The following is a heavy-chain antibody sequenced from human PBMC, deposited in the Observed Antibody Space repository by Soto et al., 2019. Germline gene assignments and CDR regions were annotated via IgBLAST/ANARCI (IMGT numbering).Heavy chain of an antibody. V-gene: IGHV3-7*01. Sequence: QPGGSLRLSCSASGFIFRRYWMAWVRQAPGKGLEWVATIKLDGREKNYLDSVEGRFTISRDDVDNSMSLQMSRLRGEDTAVYFCVRELDGYGRSDYWGLGTPVTVSS. CDR2: IKLDGREK. CDR3: VRELDGYGRSDY. J-gene: IGHJ4*01. D-gene: IGHD1-1*01. CDR1: GFIFRRYW.